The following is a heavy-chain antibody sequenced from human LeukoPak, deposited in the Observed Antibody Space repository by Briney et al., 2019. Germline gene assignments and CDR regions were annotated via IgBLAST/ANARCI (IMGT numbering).Heavy chain of an antibody. CDR1: GYTFTSYG. V-gene: IGHV1-69*13. J-gene: IGHJ4*02. D-gene: IGHD5-18*01. CDR2: IIPIFGTA. CDR3: ARSQTDGYSYGHNYFGY. Sequence: SVKVSCKASGYTFTSYGISWVRQAPGQGLEWMGGIIPIFGTANYAQKFQGRVTITADESTSTAYMELSSLRSEDTAVYYCARSQTDGYSYGHNYFGYWGQGTLVTVSS.